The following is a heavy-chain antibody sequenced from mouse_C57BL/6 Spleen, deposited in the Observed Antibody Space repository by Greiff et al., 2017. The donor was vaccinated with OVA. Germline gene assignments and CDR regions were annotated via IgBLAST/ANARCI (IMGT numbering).Heavy chain of an antibody. CDR2: IDPETGGT. CDR3: TTWLGDYAMDY. Sequence: VQLQQSGAELVRPGASVTLSCKASGYTFTDYEMHWVKQTPVHGLEWIGAIDPETGGTAYNQKFKGKAILTADKSSSTAYMELRSLTSEDSAVYYCTTWLGDYAMDYWGQGTSVTVSS. V-gene: IGHV1-15*01. D-gene: IGHD2-2*01. J-gene: IGHJ4*01. CDR1: GYTFTDYE.